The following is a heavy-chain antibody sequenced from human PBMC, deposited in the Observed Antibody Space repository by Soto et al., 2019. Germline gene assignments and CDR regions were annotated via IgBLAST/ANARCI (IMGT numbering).Heavy chain of an antibody. CDR3: ARGLPFRRFDSSAVMGAFDI. CDR1: GYTFTSYY. D-gene: IGHD3-22*01. V-gene: IGHV1-46*01. J-gene: IGHJ3*02. CDR2: INPSGGST. Sequence: GASVKVSCKASGYTFTSYYMHWVRQAPGQGLEWMGIINPSGGSTSYAQKFQGRVTMTRDTSTSTVYMELSSLRSEDTAVYYCARGLPFRRFDSSAVMGAFDIWGQGTMVTVSS.